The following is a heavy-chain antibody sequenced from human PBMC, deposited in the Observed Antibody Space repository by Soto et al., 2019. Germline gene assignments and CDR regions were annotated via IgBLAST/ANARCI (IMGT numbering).Heavy chain of an antibody. CDR1: GGSISSSRYY. Sequence: QLQLQESGPGLVKPSETLSLTCTVSGGSISSSRYYWGWIRQPPGKGLEWIGTIYYSGSTYYTPSLKSRVTMAGDTSKNQFSLKLNSVTAADTAVYFCARQPMPAAGTDYWGQGTLVTVSS. CDR3: ARQPMPAAGTDY. J-gene: IGHJ4*02. V-gene: IGHV4-39*01. CDR2: IYYSGST. D-gene: IGHD6-13*01.